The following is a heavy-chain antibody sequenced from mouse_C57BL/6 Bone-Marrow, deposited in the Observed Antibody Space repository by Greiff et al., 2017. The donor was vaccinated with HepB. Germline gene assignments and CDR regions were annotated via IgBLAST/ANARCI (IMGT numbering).Heavy chain of an antibody. Sequence: VKLMESGPELVKPGASVKISCKASGYTFTDYYINWVKQRPGQGLEWIGWIFPGSGSTYYNEKFKGKATLTVDKSSSTAYMLLSSLTSEDSAVYFCARNWVTTDGGAMDYWGQGTSVTVSS. CDR2: IFPGSGST. D-gene: IGHD2-2*01. CDR1: GYTFTDYY. CDR3: ARNWVTTDGGAMDY. J-gene: IGHJ4*01. V-gene: IGHV1-75*01.